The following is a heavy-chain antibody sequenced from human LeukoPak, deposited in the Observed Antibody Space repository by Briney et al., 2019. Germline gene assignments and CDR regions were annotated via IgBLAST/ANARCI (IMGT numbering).Heavy chain of an antibody. D-gene: IGHD3-10*01. V-gene: IGHV4-38-2*02. CDR3: ARLVIP. CDR1: GFSISSDYY. CDR2: VSHSGIA. J-gene: IGHJ5*02. Sequence: SETLSLTCTVSGFSISSDYYWGWIRQPPGKGLEWIGSVSHSGIAYYNSSLNSRVTISVDTSKNQFSLKVNSVTAADTAVYYCARLVIPWGQGILVTVSS.